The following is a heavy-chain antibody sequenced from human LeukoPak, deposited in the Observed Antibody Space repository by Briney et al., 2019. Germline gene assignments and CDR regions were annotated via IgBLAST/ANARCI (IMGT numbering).Heavy chain of an antibody. CDR3: AKDLRWSGDY. V-gene: IGHV3-23*01. CDR2: ISGSGGGP. J-gene: IGHJ4*02. Sequence: GGSLRLSCAASGFTFSSYAMSWVRQAPGKGLEWVSAISGSGGGPYYADSVKGMFTISRDTSKNTLYLQMNSLRAEDTAVYYCAKDLRWSGDYWGQGTLVTVSS. D-gene: IGHD4-23*01. CDR1: GFTFSSYA.